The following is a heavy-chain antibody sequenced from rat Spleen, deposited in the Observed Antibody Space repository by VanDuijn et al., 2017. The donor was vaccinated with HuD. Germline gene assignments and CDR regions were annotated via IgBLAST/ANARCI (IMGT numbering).Heavy chain of an antibody. CDR3: TTTPLYYSGPYWYFDF. D-gene: IGHD1-1*01. J-gene: IGHJ1*01. CDR2: ISYDGGST. CDR1: GFTFSNYG. Sequence: EVQLVESGGGLVQPGRSMKLSCAASGFTFSNYGMAWVRQAPKKGLEWVAYISYDGGSTYYRDPVKGRFTISRDNAKSTQYLQMDSLRSEDTATYYCTTTPLYYSGPYWYFDFWGPGTMVTVSS. V-gene: IGHV5-20*01.